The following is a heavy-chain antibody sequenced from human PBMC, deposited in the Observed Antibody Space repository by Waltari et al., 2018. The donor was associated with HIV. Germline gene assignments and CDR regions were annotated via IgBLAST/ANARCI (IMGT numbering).Heavy chain of an antibody. CDR1: GYTFTSYD. Sequence: QVQLVQSGAEVKKPGASVKVSCKASGYTFTSYDINWVRQATGQGLEWMGWMNPNSGNTGDVQKFQGRVTMTRNTSISTAYMELSSLRSEDTAVYYCARGWDYYDSSGDGWFFDLWGRGTLVTVSS. D-gene: IGHD3-22*01. J-gene: IGHJ2*01. CDR2: MNPNSGNT. V-gene: IGHV1-8*01. CDR3: ARGWDYYDSSGDGWFFDL.